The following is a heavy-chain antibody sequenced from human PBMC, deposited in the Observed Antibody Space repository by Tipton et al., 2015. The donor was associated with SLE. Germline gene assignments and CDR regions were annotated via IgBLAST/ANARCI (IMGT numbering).Heavy chain of an antibody. CDR1: GGSISSSSYY. CDR2: IYYSGNT. CDR3: AREDYSMDV. J-gene: IGHJ6*03. V-gene: IGHV4-39*07. Sequence: TLSLTCTVSGGSISSSSYYWGWIRQPPGKGLEWIGSIYYSGNTYYNPSLKSRVTISIDTSKNQFSLKLTSVTAADTAVYYCAREDYSMDVWGKGTTVTVSS.